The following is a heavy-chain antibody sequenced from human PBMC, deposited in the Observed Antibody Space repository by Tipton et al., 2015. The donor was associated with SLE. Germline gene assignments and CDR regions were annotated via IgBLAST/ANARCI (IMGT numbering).Heavy chain of an antibody. CDR1: GYTFTGYY. J-gene: IGHJ4*02. V-gene: IGHV1-2*06. Sequence: QVQLVQSGPEVKKPGASVKVSCKASGYTFTGYYMHWVRQAPGQGLEWMGRINPNSGGTNYAQKFQGRVTITADESTSTASMELSSLRSEDTAVYYCARELYSSGWLPGGWGQGTLVTVSS. CDR3: ARELYSSGWLPGG. CDR2: INPNSGGT. D-gene: IGHD6-19*01.